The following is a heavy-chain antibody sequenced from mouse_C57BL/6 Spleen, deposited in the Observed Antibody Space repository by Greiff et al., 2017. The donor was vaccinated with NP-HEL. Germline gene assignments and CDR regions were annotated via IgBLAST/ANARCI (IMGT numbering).Heavy chain of an antibody. J-gene: IGHJ3*01. Sequence: QVQLQQPGAELVMPGASVKLSCKASGYTFTSYWMHWVKQRPGQGLEWIGEIDPSDSYTNYNQKFKGKSTLTVDKSSSTAYMQLSSLTSEDSAVYYCARYDSQFAYWGQGTLVTVSA. CDR1: GYTFTSYW. V-gene: IGHV1-69*01. CDR2: IDPSDSYT. CDR3: ARYDSQFAY. D-gene: IGHD2-12*01.